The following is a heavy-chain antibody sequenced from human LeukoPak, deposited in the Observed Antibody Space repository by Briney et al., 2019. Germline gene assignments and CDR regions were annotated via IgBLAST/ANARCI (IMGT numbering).Heavy chain of an antibody. CDR2: FYTSGRT. Sequence: SSETLSLTCTVYGASISSYYWSWIRQPAGKGLEWIGRFYTSGRTNYNPSLKSRVTMSVDTSKNQFSLKLSSVTAADTAVYYCARGGGSGLDFDYWGQGTLVTVSS. D-gene: IGHD6-19*01. CDR1: GASISSYY. CDR3: ARGGGSGLDFDY. V-gene: IGHV4-4*07. J-gene: IGHJ4*02.